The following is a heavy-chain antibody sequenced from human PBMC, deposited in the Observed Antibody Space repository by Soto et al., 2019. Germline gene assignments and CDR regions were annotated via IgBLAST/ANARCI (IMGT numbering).Heavy chain of an antibody. CDR1: GFTFSTYS. V-gene: IGHV3-21*01. CDR3: AREGINNYNEYYFDS. D-gene: IGHD4-4*01. CDR2: ISGSGNYT. J-gene: IGHJ4*02. Sequence: LILSCAASGFTFSTYSMNWVRQAPGKGLEWVSSISGSGNYTHYADFLRGRFTISRDNAKTSLYLQMNSLRAEDTAVYYCAREGINNYNEYYFDSWGQGTVVTVSS.